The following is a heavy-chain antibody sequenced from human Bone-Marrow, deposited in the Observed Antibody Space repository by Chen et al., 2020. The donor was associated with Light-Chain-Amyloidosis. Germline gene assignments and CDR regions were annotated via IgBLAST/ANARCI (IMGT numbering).Heavy chain of an antibody. CDR2: ISGSGGSR. Sequence: ASGFAFSSYAMSWVRQAPGKGLEWVSTISGSGGSRYYGDSVKGRLTISRDNSKNALFLQMNSLRAEDTAIYYCAKDISYDDILPGYPADAFDIWGQGTMVTVSS. J-gene: IGHJ3*02. D-gene: IGHD3-9*01. V-gene: IGHV3-23*01. CDR3: AKDISYDDILPGYPADAFDI. CDR1: GFAFSSYA.